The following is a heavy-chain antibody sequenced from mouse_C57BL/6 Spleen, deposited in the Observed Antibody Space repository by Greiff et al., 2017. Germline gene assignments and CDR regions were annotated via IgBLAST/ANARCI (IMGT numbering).Heavy chain of an antibody. CDR2: ISSGGDYI. V-gene: IGHV5-9-1*02. J-gene: IGHJ2*01. Sequence: EVQLQESGEGLVKPGGSLKLSCAASGFTFSSYAMSWVRQTPEKRLEWVAYISSGGDYIYYADTVKGRITISRDNARNTLYLQMSSLKSEDTAMYYCTRVPYDGYSVDYWGQGTTLTVSS. CDR1: GFTFSSYA. D-gene: IGHD2-3*01. CDR3: TRVPYDGYSVDY.